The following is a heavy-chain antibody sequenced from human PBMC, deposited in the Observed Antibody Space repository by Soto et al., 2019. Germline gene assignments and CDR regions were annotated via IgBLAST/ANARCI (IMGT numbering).Heavy chain of an antibody. V-gene: IGHV1-18*01. CDR3: ARGVGSGSYYNQYNWFDP. Sequence: QVQLVQSGGEVKKPGASVKVSCKASGYTFTNYGISWVRQAPGQGLEWMGWINVYNGNTKYAQKVQGRVTMTTDTSTSPAYMELGSLRSDDTAVYYCARGVGSGSYYNQYNWFDPWGQGTLVTVSS. D-gene: IGHD3-10*01. CDR1: GYTFTNYG. J-gene: IGHJ5*02. CDR2: INVYNGNT.